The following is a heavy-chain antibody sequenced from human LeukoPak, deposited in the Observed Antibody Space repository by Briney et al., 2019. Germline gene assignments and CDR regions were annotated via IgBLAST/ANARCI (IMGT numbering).Heavy chain of an antibody. D-gene: IGHD3-10*01. CDR3: ARGNPRSVRGVTGNPFGY. CDR1: GGSFSGYY. CDR2: INHSGST. V-gene: IGHV4-34*01. J-gene: IGHJ4*02. Sequence: SETLSLTCAVYGGSFSGYYWRWIRQPPGKGLEWIGEINHSGSTNYNPSLKSRVTISVDTSKNQFSLKLSSVTAADTAVYYCARGNPRSVRGVTGNPFGYGGQGTLVTVSS.